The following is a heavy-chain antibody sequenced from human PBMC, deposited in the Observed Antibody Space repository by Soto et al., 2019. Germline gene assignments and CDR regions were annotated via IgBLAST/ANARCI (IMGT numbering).Heavy chain of an antibody. CDR1: GGTFSSYT. CDR3: ARDLPQVNWFDP. Sequence: QVQLVQSGAEVKKPGSSVKVSCKASGGTFSSYTISWVRQAPGQGLEWMGRIIPILGIANYAQKFQGRVTITSDKSTSTAYMELSSLRSEDTAVYYCARDLPQVNWFDPWGQGTLVTVSS. J-gene: IGHJ5*02. V-gene: IGHV1-69*08. CDR2: IIPILGIA.